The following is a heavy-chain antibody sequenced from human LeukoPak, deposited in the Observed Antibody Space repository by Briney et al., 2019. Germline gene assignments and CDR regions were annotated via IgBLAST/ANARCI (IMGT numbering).Heavy chain of an antibody. J-gene: IGHJ5*02. CDR3: ARDRESYCGGDCYQFDP. V-gene: IGHV1-8*01. CDR1: GYTFTSYD. D-gene: IGHD2-21*02. CDR2: MNPNSGNT. Sequence: ASVKVSCKASGYTFTSYDIDWVRQATGQGLEWMGWMNPNSGNTGYAQKLQGRVTMTTDTSTSTAYMELRSLRSDDTAVYYCARDRESYCGGDCYQFDPWGQGTLVTVSS.